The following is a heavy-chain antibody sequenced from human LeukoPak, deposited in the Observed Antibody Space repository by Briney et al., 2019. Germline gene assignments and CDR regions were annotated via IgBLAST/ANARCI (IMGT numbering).Heavy chain of an antibody. CDR1: GFTFSSYG. CDR3: TRHGGRDYYDSSEDAFDI. J-gene: IGHJ3*02. CDR2: IRYDGSNK. Sequence: PGGSLRLSCAASGFTFSSYGTHWVRQAPGKGLEWVAFIRYDGSNKYYADSVKGRFTISRDNSKNTAYLQMNSLKTEDTAVYYRTRHGGRDYYDSSEDAFDIWGQGTMVIVSS. V-gene: IGHV3-30*02. D-gene: IGHD3-22*01.